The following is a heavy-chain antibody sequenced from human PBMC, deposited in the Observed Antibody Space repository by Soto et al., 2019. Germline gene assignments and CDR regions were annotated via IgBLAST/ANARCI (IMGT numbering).Heavy chain of an antibody. D-gene: IGHD3-22*01. V-gene: IGHV4-39*01. CDR1: GGPISSDSYY. J-gene: IGHJ4*02. Sequence: PSETLSLTRTVSGGPISSDSYYWGWIRQSPEKGLEWIASISYSGSTYYNPTLKSRLIISVDTSKSQFSLKLSSVTAADTAVYYCARLGGYYQAFDSWGQGTLLTVSS. CDR3: ARLGGYYQAFDS. CDR2: ISYSGST.